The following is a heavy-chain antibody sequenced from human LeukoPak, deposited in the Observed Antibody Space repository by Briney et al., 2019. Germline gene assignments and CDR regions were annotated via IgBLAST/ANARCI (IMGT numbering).Heavy chain of an antibody. V-gene: IGHV3-30-3*01. D-gene: IGHD5-12*01. CDR3: ARDGDSGYGPGVSLPAQIYYYYGMDV. CDR1: GFTFSSYA. CDR2: ISYDGSNK. Sequence: GGSLRLSCAASGFTFSSYAMHWVRQAPGKGLEWVAVISYDGSNKYYADSVKGRFTISRDNSKNTLYLQMNSLRAEDTAVYYCARDGDSGYGPGVSLPAQIYYYYGMDVWGQGTTVTVSS. J-gene: IGHJ6*02.